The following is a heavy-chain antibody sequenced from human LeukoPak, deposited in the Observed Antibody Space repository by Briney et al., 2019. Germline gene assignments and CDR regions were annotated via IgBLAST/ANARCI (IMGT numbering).Heavy chain of an antibody. V-gene: IGHV3-64*01. CDR3: ARDGVRRYSFDI. CDR2: ISSNGSST. CDR1: GFTFSSYA. D-gene: IGHD3-9*01. Sequence: PGGSLRLSCAASGFTFSSYAMHWVRQAPGKGLEYVSAISSNGSSTYYANSVKSRFTISRDNSKNTLYLQMGSLRDEDMAVYYCARDGVRRYSFDIWGQGTMVTVSS. J-gene: IGHJ3*02.